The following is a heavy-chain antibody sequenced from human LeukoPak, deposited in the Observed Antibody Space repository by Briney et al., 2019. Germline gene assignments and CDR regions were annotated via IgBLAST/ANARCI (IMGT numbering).Heavy chain of an antibody. D-gene: IGHD4-23*01. CDR1: GYTFTDSY. CDR3: ARVPTTVARGYFDY. Sequence: SVKVSCKASGYTFTDSYMDWVRQAPGQGLEWMGGIIPIFGTANYAQKFQGRVTITTDESTSTAYMELSSLRSEDTAVYYCARVPTTVARGYFDYWGQGTLVTVSS. CDR2: IIPIFGTA. V-gene: IGHV1-69*05. J-gene: IGHJ4*02.